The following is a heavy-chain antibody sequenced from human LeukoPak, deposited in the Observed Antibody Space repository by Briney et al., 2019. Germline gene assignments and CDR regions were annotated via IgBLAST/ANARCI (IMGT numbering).Heavy chain of an antibody. Sequence: SEPLSLTCTVPGDSISSGDYYWCWARQHAGAGLDRLEYIHYSGTHYYNPSLTSRVTISVDTSKNQFSLKLSSVTAADTAVYYCARTYCRGGTCYSWDYWGQGTLVTVSS. CDR2: IHYSGTH. V-gene: IGHV4-31*03. CDR1: GDSISSGDYY. CDR3: ARTYCRGGTCYSWDY. J-gene: IGHJ4*02. D-gene: IGHD2-15*01.